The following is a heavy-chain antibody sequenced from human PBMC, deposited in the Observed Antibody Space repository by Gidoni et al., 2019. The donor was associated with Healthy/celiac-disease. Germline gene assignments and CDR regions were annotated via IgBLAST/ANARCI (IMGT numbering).Heavy chain of an antibody. CDR3: ARDMDWNYWFDP. CDR1: GFPFSSYW. D-gene: IGHD1-7*01. V-gene: IGHV3-7*01. Sequence: EVQLVESGGGLVQSGGSLRLSCAASGFPFSSYWMSWVRQAPGKGLEWVANIKQDGSEKYYVDSVKGRFTISRDNAKNSLYLQMNSLRAEDTAVYYCARDMDWNYWFDPWGQGTLVTVSS. J-gene: IGHJ5*02. CDR2: IKQDGSEK.